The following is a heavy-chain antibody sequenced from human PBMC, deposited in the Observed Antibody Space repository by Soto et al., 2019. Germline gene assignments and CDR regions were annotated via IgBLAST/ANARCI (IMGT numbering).Heavy chain of an antibody. J-gene: IGHJ4*02. Sequence: PSETLSLTCNVSGGSFHGYSWSWFRQTSGKGLEWIGDISYHGSASYSPSLKSRLLISLDTSNNQFSLKVASVTPADTAVYYCARALLGFSYGYGGYFDPWGPGTLVTVSS. CDR1: GGSFHGYS. CDR2: ISYHGSA. CDR3: ARALLGFSYGYGGYFDP. V-gene: IGHV4-34*01. D-gene: IGHD3-16*01.